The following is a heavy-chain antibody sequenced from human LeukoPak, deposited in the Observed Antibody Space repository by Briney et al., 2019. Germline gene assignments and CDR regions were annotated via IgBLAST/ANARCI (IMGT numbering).Heavy chain of an antibody. V-gene: IGHV4-61*02. CDR2: VYTSGSL. J-gene: IGHJ4*02. Sequence: SETLSLTCTVSGGSISSGSYYWSWIRQPAGKGLEWIGRVYTSGSLDYNPSLKSRVTISRDTSKNQFSLSLGSVTAADTAVYYCARFPYGTSSSDFWGQGTLVTVSS. D-gene: IGHD6-6*01. CDR1: GGSISSGSYY. CDR3: ARFPYGTSSSDF.